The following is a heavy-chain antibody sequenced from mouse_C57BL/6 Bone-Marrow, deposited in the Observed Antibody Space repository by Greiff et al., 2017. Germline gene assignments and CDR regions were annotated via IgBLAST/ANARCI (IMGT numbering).Heavy chain of an antibody. D-gene: IGHD1-1*01. J-gene: IGHJ3*01. CDR1: GYTFTSYW. V-gene: IGHV1-61*01. Sequence: VKLQQPGAELVRPGSSVKLSCKASGYTFTSYWMDWVKQRPGQGLEWIGNIYPSDSETHYNQKFKDKATLTVDKSSSTAYMQLSSLTSEDSAVYYCARSSSSYGSSWFAYWGQGTLVTVSA. CDR2: IYPSDSET. CDR3: ARSSSSYGSSWFAY.